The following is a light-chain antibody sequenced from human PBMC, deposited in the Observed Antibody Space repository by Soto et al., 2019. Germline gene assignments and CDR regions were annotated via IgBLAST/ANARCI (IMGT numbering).Light chain of an antibody. CDR3: VLYVGSGIWV. CDR1: SGSVSTSHF. V-gene: IGLV8-61*01. J-gene: IGLJ3*02. Sequence: QAVVTQEPSFSVSPGGTVTLTCGLNSGSVSTSHFPNWYQQTPGQPPRTLIYGTKTRSSGVPDRFSGSTLGIRAALTITGAQADDESDYYCVLYVGSGIWVFGGGTKLTVL. CDR2: GTK.